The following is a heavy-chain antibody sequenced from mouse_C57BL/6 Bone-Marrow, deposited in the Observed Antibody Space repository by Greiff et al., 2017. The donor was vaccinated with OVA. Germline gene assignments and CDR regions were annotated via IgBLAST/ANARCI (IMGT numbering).Heavy chain of an antibody. CDR2: IYPGSGST. Sequence: QVQLQQPGAELVKPGASVKMSCKASGYTFTSYWITWVKQRPGQGLEWIGDIYPGSGSTNYNEKFKSKATLTVDTSSSTDYMQLSSLTSEDSAVYYCARRYYGSSYWYFDVWGTGTTVTVSS. CDR3: ARRYYGSSYWYFDV. V-gene: IGHV1-55*01. CDR1: GYTFTSYW. J-gene: IGHJ1*03. D-gene: IGHD1-1*01.